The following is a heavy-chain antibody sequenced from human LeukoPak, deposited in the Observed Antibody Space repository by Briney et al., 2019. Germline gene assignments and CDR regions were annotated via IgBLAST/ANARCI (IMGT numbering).Heavy chain of an antibody. J-gene: IGHJ6*03. V-gene: IGHV1-46*04. CDR2: INPSDGFT. D-gene: IGHD3-10*01. CDR3: ARDLGGGDVSQGYHYYMDV. CDR1: GYTFTHHY. Sequence: ASVKVSCKASGYTFTHHYMHWVRQAPGQGLEWMGIINPSDGFTSYAQKLQGRVTMTSDTSTSTVYMELSSLRSEDTAVYYCARDLGGGDVSQGYHYYMDVWGKGTTVTVSS.